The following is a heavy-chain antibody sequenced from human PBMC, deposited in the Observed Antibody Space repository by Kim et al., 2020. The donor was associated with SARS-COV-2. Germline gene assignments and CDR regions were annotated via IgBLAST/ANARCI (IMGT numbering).Heavy chain of an antibody. J-gene: IGHJ4*02. CDR1: GYTFTSYY. D-gene: IGHD2-21*02. V-gene: IGHV1-46*01. CDR2: INPSGGST. CDR3: ARDTLPTAYCGGDCHRAFDY. Sequence: ASVKVSCKASGYTFTSYYMHWVRQAPGQGLEWMGIINPSGGSTSYAQKFQGRVTMTRDTSTSTVYMELSSLRSEDTAVYYCARDTLPTAYCGGDCHRAFDYWGQGTLVTVSS.